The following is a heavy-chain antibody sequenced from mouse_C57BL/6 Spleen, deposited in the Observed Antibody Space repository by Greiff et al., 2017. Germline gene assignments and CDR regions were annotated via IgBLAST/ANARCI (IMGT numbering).Heavy chain of an antibody. CDR3: ARPYYGSSYGSAY. Sequence: EVKLVASGGGLVKPGGSLKLSCAASGFTFSDYGMPWVRQAQEKGLEWVAYISSGSSTIYYADTVKGRFTISRDNAKNTLFLQMTSLRSEDTAMYYCARPYYGSSYGSAYWGQGTLVTVSA. J-gene: IGHJ3*01. D-gene: IGHD1-1*01. CDR1: GFTFSDYG. CDR2: ISSGSSTI. V-gene: IGHV5-17*01.